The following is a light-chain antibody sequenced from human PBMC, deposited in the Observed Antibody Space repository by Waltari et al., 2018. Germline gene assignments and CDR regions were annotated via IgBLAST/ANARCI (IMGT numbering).Light chain of an antibody. CDR3: QQYNTYSWT. CDR1: QSISTW. V-gene: IGKV1-5*03. CDR2: KAA. Sequence: DIQITQSPSTLSASVGDRVTITCRASQSISTWLAWYQEKPGRAPKVLIYKAARLERYVPPRFRGSGSGTEFTLTITSLQPDDFATYYCQQYNTYSWTFGQGTRVEVK. J-gene: IGKJ1*01.